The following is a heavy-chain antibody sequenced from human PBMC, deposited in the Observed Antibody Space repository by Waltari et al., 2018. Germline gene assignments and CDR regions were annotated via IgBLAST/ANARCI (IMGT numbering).Heavy chain of an antibody. CDR3: ARPTGKRIAVAPLDY. J-gene: IGHJ4*02. Sequence: EVQLVQSGAEVKKPGESLKISCKGSGYSFTSYWIGWVRQMPGKGLEWMGITDPGDFDTRYSPSCQGQVTISADKSISTAYLQWSSLKASDTAMYYCARPTGKRIAVAPLDYWGQGTLVTVSS. CDR1: GYSFTSYW. D-gene: IGHD6-19*01. V-gene: IGHV5-51*01. CDR2: TDPGDFDT.